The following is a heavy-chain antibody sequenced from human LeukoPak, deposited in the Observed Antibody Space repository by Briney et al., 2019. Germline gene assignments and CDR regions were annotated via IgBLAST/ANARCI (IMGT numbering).Heavy chain of an antibody. CDR1: GDSINTSTYF. CDR3: ARETIFGVLMGRYFDY. V-gene: IGHV4-39*07. CDR2: IYYGGST. Sequence: PSETLSLTCTVSGDSINTSTYFWGWVRQPPGKGLERIGSIYYGGSTYYNPSLKSRATISMDTSKNQFSLRLSSVTAADTAIYYCARETIFGVLMGRYFDYWGQGTLVTVSS. J-gene: IGHJ4*02. D-gene: IGHD3-3*01.